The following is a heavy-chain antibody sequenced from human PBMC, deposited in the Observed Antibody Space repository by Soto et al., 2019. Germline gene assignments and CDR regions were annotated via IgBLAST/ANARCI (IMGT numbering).Heavy chain of an antibody. J-gene: IGHJ6*02. CDR3: AKDWYYYGSGNSIAGMDV. V-gene: IGHV3-30*18. Sequence: GGSLRLSCAASGFTFRSYGMHWVRQAPGKGLEWVAVISYDGSNKYYADSVKGRFTISRDNSKNTLYLQMNSLRAEDTAVYYCAKDWYYYGSGNSIAGMDVWGQGTTVTVSS. CDR1: GFTFRSYG. D-gene: IGHD3-10*01. CDR2: ISYDGSNK.